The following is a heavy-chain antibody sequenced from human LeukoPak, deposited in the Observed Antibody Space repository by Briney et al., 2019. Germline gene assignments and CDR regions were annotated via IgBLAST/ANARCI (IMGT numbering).Heavy chain of an antibody. Sequence: SETLSLTCTVSGGSISSSSYYWGWIRQPPGKGLEWIGSIYYSGSTYYNPSLKSRVTISVDTSKNQFSLKMRSVTAADTAVYSCARAMLRGVIPDSWGQGTLVTVSS. J-gene: IGHJ4*02. D-gene: IGHD3-10*01. CDR1: GGSISSSSYY. V-gene: IGHV4-39*07. CDR2: IYYSGST. CDR3: ARAMLRGVIPDS.